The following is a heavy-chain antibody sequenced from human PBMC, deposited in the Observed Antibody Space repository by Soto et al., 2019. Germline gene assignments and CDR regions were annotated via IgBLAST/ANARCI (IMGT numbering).Heavy chain of an antibody. CDR2: IYYSGST. J-gene: IGHJ4*02. V-gene: IGHV4-30-4*01. Sequence: QVPLQESGPGLVKPSQTLSLTCTVSGGSISSGDYYWSWIRQPPGKGLEWIGYIYYSGSTYYNPSLKSRVTISVDTSKNQFSLKLSSVTAADTAVYYCARVVAAADPRGGPTFDYWGQGTLVTVSS. D-gene: IGHD6-13*01. CDR1: GGSISSGDYY. CDR3: ARVVAAADPRGGPTFDY.